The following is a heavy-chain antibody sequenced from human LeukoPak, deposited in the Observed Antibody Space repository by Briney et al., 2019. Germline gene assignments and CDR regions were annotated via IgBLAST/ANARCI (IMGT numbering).Heavy chain of an antibody. D-gene: IGHD5-24*01. Sequence: GGSLRLSCAASGLIFRSYAMTWVRQAPGKGLEWVSIIYAGGTTFYADSVKGRFTISRDNSKNTLYLQMNSLRAEDTAVYYCASVSDGYNYYGGMDVWGQGTTVTVSS. CDR3: ASVSDGYNYYGGMDV. J-gene: IGHJ6*02. CDR1: GLIFRSYA. V-gene: IGHV3-23*03. CDR2: IIYAGGTT.